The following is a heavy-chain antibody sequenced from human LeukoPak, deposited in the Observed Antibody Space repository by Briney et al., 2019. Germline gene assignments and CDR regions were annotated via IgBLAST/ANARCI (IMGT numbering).Heavy chain of an antibody. D-gene: IGHD3-22*01. V-gene: IGHV1-24*01. Sequence: EASVKVSCKVSGYTLTELSMHWVRQAPGKGLEWMGGFDAEDGETIYAQKFQGRVTMTEDTSTDTAYMELSSLRSEDTAVYYCATRIHSSCYYYDFDYWGQGTLVTVSS. CDR2: FDAEDGET. CDR3: ATRIHSSCYYYDFDY. J-gene: IGHJ4*02. CDR1: GYTLTELS.